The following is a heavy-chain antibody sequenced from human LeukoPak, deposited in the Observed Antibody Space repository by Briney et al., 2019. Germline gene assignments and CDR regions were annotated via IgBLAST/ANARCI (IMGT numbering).Heavy chain of an antibody. Sequence: SQTLSLTCAISGDSVSSNSAAWNWIRQSPSRGLEWLGRTYYRSKWYNEYAVSVKSRITINPDTSKNQFSLQLNSVTPEDTAVYYCARTRTAVAGTRGFDYWGQGTLVTVSS. V-gene: IGHV6-1*01. D-gene: IGHD6-19*01. CDR2: TYYRSKWYN. CDR1: GDSVSSNSAA. J-gene: IGHJ4*02. CDR3: ARTRTAVAGTRGFDY.